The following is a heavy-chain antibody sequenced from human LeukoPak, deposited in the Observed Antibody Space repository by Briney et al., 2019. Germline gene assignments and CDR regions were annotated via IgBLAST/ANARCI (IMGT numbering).Heavy chain of an antibody. CDR3: ARGSGYYYNY. Sequence: GGSLRLSCAASGFIFSNSNMNWVRQAPGKGLEWVSYISSGSSNVYYADSVKGRFTISRDNPKNSLYLQMSSLSADDTAVYYCARGSGYYYNYWGQGTLVTVSS. CDR2: ISSGSSNV. V-gene: IGHV3-48*04. J-gene: IGHJ4*02. D-gene: IGHD3-22*01. CDR1: GFIFSNSN.